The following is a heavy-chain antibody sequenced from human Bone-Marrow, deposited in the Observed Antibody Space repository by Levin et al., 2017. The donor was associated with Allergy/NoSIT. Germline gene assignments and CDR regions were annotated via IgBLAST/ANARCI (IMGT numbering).Heavy chain of an antibody. D-gene: IGHD5/OR15-5a*01. V-gene: IGHV3-23*01. CDR3: AGLYEDFDY. CDR1: GFTFSSSA. CDR2: IGRGGGDT. Sequence: ASVKVSCVVSGFTFSSSAMSWVRQAPGKGLEWVSAIGRGGGDTYYADSVKGRFTISRDNSKNTLYLRMNSLRAEDTAVYYCAGLYEDFDYWGQGTLVTVSS. J-gene: IGHJ4*02.